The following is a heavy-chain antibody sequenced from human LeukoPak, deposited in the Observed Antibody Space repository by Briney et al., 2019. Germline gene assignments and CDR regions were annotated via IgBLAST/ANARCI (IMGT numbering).Heavy chain of an antibody. CDR3: ARGFVVVAATGAFDI. CDR2: INHSGST. D-gene: IGHD2-15*01. CDR1: GGSFSGYY. J-gene: IGHJ3*02. V-gene: IGHV4-34*01. Sequence: SETLSLTCAVYGGSFSGYYWGWIRQPPGKGLEWIGEINHSGSTNYNPSLKSRVTISVDTSKNQFSLKLSSVTAADTAVYYCARGFVVVAATGAFDIWGQGTMVTVSS.